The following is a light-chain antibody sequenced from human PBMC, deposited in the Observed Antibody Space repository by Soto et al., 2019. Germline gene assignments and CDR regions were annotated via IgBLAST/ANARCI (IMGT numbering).Light chain of an antibody. CDR2: DVT. CDR1: SSDVGAYDF. Sequence: QSALTQPASVSGSPGQSITISCTGTSSDVGAYDFVSWYQHYPGKAPKLVTFDVTHRPPGISDRFSGSKSVNTASLTISGLQAEDEAFYYCSSYTTRSTLVFGGGTQLTVL. J-gene: IGLJ7*01. CDR3: SSYTTRSTLV. V-gene: IGLV2-14*01.